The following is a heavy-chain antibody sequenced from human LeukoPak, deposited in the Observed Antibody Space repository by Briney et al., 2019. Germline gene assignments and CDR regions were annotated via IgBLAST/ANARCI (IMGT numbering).Heavy chain of an antibody. CDR2: IRHDGSNK. Sequence: GGSLRLSCAASGFTFSSYGMHWVRQAPGKGLEWVAFIRHDGSNKHYADSVKGRFTISRDNSKNTLYLQMNSLRAEDTAVYYCARGSSSWDDAFDIWGQGTMVTVSS. CDR3: ARGSSSWDDAFDI. CDR1: GFTFSSYG. V-gene: IGHV3-30*02. J-gene: IGHJ3*02. D-gene: IGHD6-13*01.